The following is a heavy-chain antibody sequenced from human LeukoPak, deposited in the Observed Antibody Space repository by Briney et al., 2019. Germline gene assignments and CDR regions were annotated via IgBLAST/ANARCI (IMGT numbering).Heavy chain of an antibody. CDR2: IIPIFGTA. Sequence: SVKVSCKASGGTFSSYAISWVRQAPAQGLEWMGGIIPIFGTANYAQKFQGRVTITADESTSTAYMELSSLRSEDTAVYYCAGDGYNGAYFDYWGQGTLVTVSS. CDR1: GGTFSSYA. D-gene: IGHD5-24*01. CDR3: AGDGYNGAYFDY. V-gene: IGHV1-69*13. J-gene: IGHJ4*02.